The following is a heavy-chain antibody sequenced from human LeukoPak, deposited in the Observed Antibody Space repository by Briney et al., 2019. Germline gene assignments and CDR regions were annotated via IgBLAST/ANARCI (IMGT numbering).Heavy chain of an antibody. D-gene: IGHD3-3*01. Sequence: PSETLPLTCTVSGGSISSGSYYWSLIRQPPGKGLEWIGYFYYSGSTNYNPSLKSRVTISVDTSKNQFSLKLSSVTAADTAVYYCARTLYDFWSGYRDAFDIWGQGTMVTVSS. V-gene: IGHV4-61*01. CDR2: FYYSGST. CDR3: ARTLYDFWSGYRDAFDI. J-gene: IGHJ3*02. CDR1: GGSISSGSYY.